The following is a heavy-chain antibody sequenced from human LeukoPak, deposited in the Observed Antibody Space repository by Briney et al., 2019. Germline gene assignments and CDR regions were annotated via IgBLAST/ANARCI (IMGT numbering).Heavy chain of an antibody. Sequence: GGSLRLSCAASGFTFSSYGMNWVRQAPGKGLEWVSYISSSGSTIYYADSVKGRFTISRDNAKNSLYLQMNSLRAEDTAVYYCARGPSSRDQLPFDYWGQGTLVTVSS. D-gene: IGHD2-2*01. J-gene: IGHJ4*01. CDR1: GFTFSSYG. CDR3: ARGPSSRDQLPFDY. V-gene: IGHV3-48*03. CDR2: ISSSGSTI.